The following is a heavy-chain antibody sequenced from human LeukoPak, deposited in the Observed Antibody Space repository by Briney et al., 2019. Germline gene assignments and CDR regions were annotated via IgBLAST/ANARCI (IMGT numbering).Heavy chain of an antibody. D-gene: IGHD3-10*01. V-gene: IGHV3-7*01. CDR3: ARDSGATKPGYYMDV. CDR1: GFTFRSYW. J-gene: IGHJ6*03. CDR2: ISQDASRT. Sequence: TGGSLRLSCATSGFTFRSYWMSWVRQAPGKGLEWVGHISQDASRTDVAASLKGRFTISRDNSKNTLYLQMNSLRAEDTAVYYCARDSGATKPGYYMDVWGKGTTVTVSS.